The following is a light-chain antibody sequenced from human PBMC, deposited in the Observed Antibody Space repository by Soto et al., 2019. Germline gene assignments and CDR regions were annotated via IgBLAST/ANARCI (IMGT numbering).Light chain of an antibody. CDR2: GAS. Sequence: EIVLTQSPGTLSLSPGERATLSCRASQSVSSSYLAWYQQKPGQAPRLLIYGASSRATGIPDRFSGSGSGTDFTLTISRLEPEDFAVYYCQQYGNSRWTFGQGTNVEI. CDR3: QQYGNSRWT. CDR1: QSVSSSY. V-gene: IGKV3-20*01. J-gene: IGKJ1*01.